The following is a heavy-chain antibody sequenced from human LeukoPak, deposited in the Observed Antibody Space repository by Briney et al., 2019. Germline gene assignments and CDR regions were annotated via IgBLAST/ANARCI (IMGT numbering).Heavy chain of an antibody. CDR3: ARGGLQGYHYYYYYMDV. V-gene: IGHV1-18*01. Sequence: ASVKVSCKASGYTFSSYGISWVRQAPGQGLEWMGWISTYKGNTNYAQKLQGRVTMTTDTSTSTVYMELRSLRSDDTAVYYCARGGLQGYHYYYYYMDVWGKGTTVTVSS. CDR1: GYTFSSYG. J-gene: IGHJ6*03. CDR2: ISTYKGNT. D-gene: IGHD4-11*01.